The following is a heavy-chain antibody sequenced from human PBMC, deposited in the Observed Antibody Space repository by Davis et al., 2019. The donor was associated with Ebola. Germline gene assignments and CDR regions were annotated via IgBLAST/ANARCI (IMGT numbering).Heavy chain of an antibody. CDR3: ARDGEYQHPPSYYYYYMDV. D-gene: IGHD2-2*01. J-gene: IGHJ6*03. V-gene: IGHV3-74*03. CDR1: GFTFSGYW. CDR2: LNSDGSST. Sequence: GESLKIPCAAFGFTFSGYWMHWVRQAPGKGLVWVAHLNSDGSSTTYADSVKGRFTISRDNAKNTLYLQMNSLRAEDTAVYYCARDGEYQHPPSYYYYYMDVWGKGTTVTVSS.